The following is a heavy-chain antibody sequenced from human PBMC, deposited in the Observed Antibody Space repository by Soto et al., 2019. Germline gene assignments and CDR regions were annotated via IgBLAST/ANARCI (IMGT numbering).Heavy chain of an antibody. CDR2: IYPGDSDT. Sequence: GESLKISCNGSGYSFTSYWIGWVRQMPGKGLEWMGIIYPGDSDTRYSPSFQGQVTISADKSISTAYLQWSSLKASDTAMYYCARVVSGTTSNYYYGMDVWGQGTTVTVSS. CDR3: ARVVSGTTSNYYYGMDV. J-gene: IGHJ6*02. CDR1: GYSFTSYW. D-gene: IGHD1-7*01. V-gene: IGHV5-51*01.